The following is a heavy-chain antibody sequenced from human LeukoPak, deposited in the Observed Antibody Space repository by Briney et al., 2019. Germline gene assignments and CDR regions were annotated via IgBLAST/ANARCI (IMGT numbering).Heavy chain of an antibody. D-gene: IGHD6-6*01. CDR3: ARHGVGSSWFGFDY. Sequence: GESLKISCQASGYTFNTYWIGWVRQMPGKGLEWMGIINPGDSDPRYSPSFQGRATVSADRSISTAYLQWSSLKASDTAMYYCARHGVGSSWFGFDYWGQGTLVTVSS. V-gene: IGHV5-51*01. CDR2: INPGDSDP. J-gene: IGHJ4*02. CDR1: GYTFNTYW.